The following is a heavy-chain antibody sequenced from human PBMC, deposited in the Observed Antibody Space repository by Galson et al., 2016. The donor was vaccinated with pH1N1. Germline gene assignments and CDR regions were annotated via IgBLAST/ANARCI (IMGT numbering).Heavy chain of an antibody. CDR3: ARLDYGDYSGYFEY. J-gene: IGHJ4*02. CDR1: GFSLSTSGMC. CDR2: IDWDDDK. V-gene: IGHV2-70*01. D-gene: IGHD4-17*01. Sequence: PALVKPTQTLTLTCTFSGFSLSTSGMCVSWIRQPPGKALEWLALIDWDDDKYYSTSLKTRLTISKDTSKNQVVLTMTNMDPEDTATDYCARLDYGDYSGYFEYWGQGTLVTVSS.